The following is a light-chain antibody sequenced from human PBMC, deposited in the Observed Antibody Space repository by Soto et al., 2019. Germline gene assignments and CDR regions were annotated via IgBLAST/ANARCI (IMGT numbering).Light chain of an antibody. CDR1: KTIYRY. CDR3: QQSYSPPRT. Sequence: DIQMTQSPSSLSASVGDRVTITCRASKTIYRYVNGYQQQAGKDTKILSDTASSLQSGVPSRFSGIGSGTVFTLTISSLQPEDLATYYCQQSYSPPRTFGQGTKVDIK. V-gene: IGKV1-39*01. J-gene: IGKJ1*01. CDR2: TAS.